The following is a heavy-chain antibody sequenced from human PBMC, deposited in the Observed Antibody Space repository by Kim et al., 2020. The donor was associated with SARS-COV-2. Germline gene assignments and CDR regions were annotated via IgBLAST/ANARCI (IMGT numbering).Heavy chain of an antibody. V-gene: IGHV3-11*03. J-gene: IGHJ5*02. CDR2: T. Sequence: TNYADSVKGRFTISRDNAKNSLYLQMNSLRAEDTAVYYCARIGYSNWFDPWGQGTLVTVSS. CDR3: ARIGYSNWFDP. D-gene: IGHD6-13*01.